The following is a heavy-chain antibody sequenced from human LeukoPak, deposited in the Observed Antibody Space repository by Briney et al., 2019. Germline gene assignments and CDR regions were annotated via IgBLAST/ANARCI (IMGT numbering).Heavy chain of an antibody. CDR3: ARGAYYYED. D-gene: IGHD3-22*01. Sequence: GVSLRLSCAASGFTFGSHSMNWVRQAPGKGLEWVSYISSSSSTIYYADSVTGRFTISRDNAKNSLYLQMNSLRAEDTAVYYCARGAYYYEDWGQGTLVTVSS. V-gene: IGHV3-48*01. J-gene: IGHJ4*02. CDR2: ISSSSSTI. CDR1: GFTFGSHS.